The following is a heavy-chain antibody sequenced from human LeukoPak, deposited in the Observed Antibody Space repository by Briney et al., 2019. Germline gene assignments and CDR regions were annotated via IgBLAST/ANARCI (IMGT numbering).Heavy chain of an antibody. CDR1: GGSISSYY. J-gene: IGHJ5*02. V-gene: IGHV4-59*01. Sequence: KPSETLSLTCTVSGGSISSYYWIWIRQPPGMGLEWIGYIYYSGGTNYNPPLKSRVTISVDTSKNQFSLKLSSVTAADTAVYYCARYSDNWFDPWGQGTLVTVSS. CDR2: IYYSGGT. D-gene: IGHD6-13*01. CDR3: ARYSDNWFDP.